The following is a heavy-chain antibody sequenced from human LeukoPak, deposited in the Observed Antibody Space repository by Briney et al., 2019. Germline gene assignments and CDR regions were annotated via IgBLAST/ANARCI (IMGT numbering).Heavy chain of an antibody. J-gene: IGHJ3*02. Sequence: PGRSLRLSCAASGFTFDDYATHWVRQAPGKGLEWVSGISWNSGSIGYADSVKGRFTISRDNAKNSLYLQMNSLRAEDMALYYCAKAAVVTIFSDAFDIWGQGTMVTVSS. CDR3: AKAAVVTIFSDAFDI. CDR1: GFTFDDYA. D-gene: IGHD3-3*01. V-gene: IGHV3-9*03. CDR2: ISWNSGSI.